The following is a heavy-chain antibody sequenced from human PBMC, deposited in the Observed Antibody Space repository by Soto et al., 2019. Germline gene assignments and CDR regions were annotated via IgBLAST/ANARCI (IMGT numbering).Heavy chain of an antibody. CDR1: GFTFSSYW. V-gene: IGHV3-7*05. D-gene: IGHD6-13*01. Sequence: EERLVESGGGLVQPGGSLRLSCAASGFTFSSYWMTWVRQAPGKGLEWVANIKKDESKKSYLDSVRGRFTISRDNAKNSLYLQMDSLTAEDTALYYCARGVSPGSSSWYFDAFDLWGQGTRVTVSS. CDR3: ARGVSPGSSSWYFDAFDL. J-gene: IGHJ3*01. CDR2: IKKDESKK.